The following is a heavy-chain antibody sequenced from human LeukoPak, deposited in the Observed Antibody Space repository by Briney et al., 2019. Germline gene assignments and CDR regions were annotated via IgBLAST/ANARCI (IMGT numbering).Heavy chain of an antibody. J-gene: IGHJ5*02. V-gene: IGHV4-59*01. CDR2: IYYSGST. D-gene: IGHD3-9*01. CDR1: GGSISSYY. Sequence: KPSETLSLTCTVSGGSISSYYWSWIRQPPGKGLEWIGNIYYSGSTNYNPSLKSRVTISVDTSKNQFSLKLSSVTAADTAVYYCARVYSERYFDWLSGIRWFDPWGQGTLVTVSS. CDR3: ARVYSERYFDWLSGIRWFDP.